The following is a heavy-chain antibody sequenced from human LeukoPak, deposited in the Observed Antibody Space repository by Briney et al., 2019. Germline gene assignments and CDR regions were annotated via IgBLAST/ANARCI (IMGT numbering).Heavy chain of an antibody. Sequence: GSLRLSCAASGFTFSSYGMHWVRQAPGKGLEWVAFIRYDGSNKYYADSVKGRFTISRDNSKNTLFLQMNSLRAEDTAVYYCAKDRKVDSAFDNWGPGTVVTVSS. V-gene: IGHV3-30*02. CDR3: AKDRKVDSAFDN. J-gene: IGHJ3*02. D-gene: IGHD2-2*01. CDR1: GFTFSSYG. CDR2: IRYDGSNK.